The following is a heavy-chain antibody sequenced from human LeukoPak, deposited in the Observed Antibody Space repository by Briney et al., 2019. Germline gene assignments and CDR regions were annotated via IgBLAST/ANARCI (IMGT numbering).Heavy chain of an antibody. D-gene: IGHD6-19*01. CDR3: AKDYGSGWSP. CDR1: GFTFSSYG. J-gene: IGHJ5*02. V-gene: IGHV3-30*18. Sequence: GASLRLSCAASGFTFSSYGMHWVRQAPGKGLEWVAVISYDGSNKYYADSVKGRFTISRDNSKNTLYLQMNSLRAEDTAVYYCAKDYGSGWSPWGQGTLVSVSS. CDR2: ISYDGSNK.